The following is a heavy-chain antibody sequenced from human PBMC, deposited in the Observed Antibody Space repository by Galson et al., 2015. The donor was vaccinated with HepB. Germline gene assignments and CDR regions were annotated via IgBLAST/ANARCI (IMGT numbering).Heavy chain of an antibody. J-gene: IGHJ6*02. CDR3: AGDRFDSNNWSGGYYLYYGMDV. V-gene: IGHV1-2*04. D-gene: IGHD1-20*01. CDR1: GYIFSDFY. Sequence: SVKVSCKASGYIFSDFYMHWVRQAPGQGLEWMGWMNPKNGDTNYAQKFQGWVTMTRDTSISTAYMELSRLKSDDTAMCYCAGDRFDSNNWSGGYYLYYGMDVWGQGTTVTVSS. CDR2: MNPKNGDT.